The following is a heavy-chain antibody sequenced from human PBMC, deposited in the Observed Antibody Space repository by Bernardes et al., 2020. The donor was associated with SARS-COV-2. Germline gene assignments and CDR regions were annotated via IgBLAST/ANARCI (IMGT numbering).Heavy chain of an antibody. J-gene: IGHJ4*02. Sequence: SETLPLTCGVYGGAFSGHYWSWIRQPPGKGLDWIGAIDQSGKTNYNPSLKSRVTMSVDTSNKQFFLKLRSVTAADTAVYYCARGRILRYFDWFGRGPDDFGGQGTLVTVSS. D-gene: IGHD3-9*01. CDR3: ARGRILRYFDWFGRGPDDF. CDR1: GGAFSGHY. CDR2: IDQSGKT. V-gene: IGHV4-34*01.